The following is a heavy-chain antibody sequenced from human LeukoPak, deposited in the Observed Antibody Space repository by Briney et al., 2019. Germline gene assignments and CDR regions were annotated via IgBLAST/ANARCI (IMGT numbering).Heavy chain of an antibody. V-gene: IGHV4-39*07. J-gene: IGHJ3*02. CDR2: IYYSGST. CDR1: GGSISFSTYF. Sequence: PSETLSLTCTVSGGSISFSTYFWGWIRQSPGKGLEWIGSIYYSGSTYYNPSLKSRVTISVDTSKNQFSLKLSSVTASDTAVYYCARDGYAFDIWGQGTMVTVSS. CDR3: ARDGYAFDI.